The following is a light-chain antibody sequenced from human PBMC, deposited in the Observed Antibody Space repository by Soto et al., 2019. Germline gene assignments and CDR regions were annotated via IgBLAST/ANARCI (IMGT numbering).Light chain of an antibody. CDR3: QQFNSYSNT. Sequence: AIQLTQSPSSLSASVGDRVTITCRASQGISSALAWYQQKPGKAPKLLIYDASSLESGVPSRFSGSGSGTDFTLTISSLEPEDFAAYYCQQFNSYSNTFGPGTKVDIK. V-gene: IGKV1-13*02. CDR2: DAS. CDR1: QGISSA. J-gene: IGKJ3*01.